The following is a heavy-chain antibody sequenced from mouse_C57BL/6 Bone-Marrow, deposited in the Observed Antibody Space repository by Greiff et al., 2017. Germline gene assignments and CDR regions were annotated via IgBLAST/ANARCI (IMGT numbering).Heavy chain of an antibody. CDR3: ARGGAGSFAY. CDR1: GYTFTSYC. V-gene: IGHV1-81*01. Sequence: QVQLQQSGAELAKPGASVKLSCKASGYTFTSYCMSWVKQRTGQGLEWIGKIYPTNGNTYYNEKFKGKATLTADKSSSTAYMALRSLTSEDSAVDFCARGGAGSFAYWGEGTMVTVAA. D-gene: IGHD3-3*01. J-gene: IGHJ3*01. CDR2: IYPTNGNT.